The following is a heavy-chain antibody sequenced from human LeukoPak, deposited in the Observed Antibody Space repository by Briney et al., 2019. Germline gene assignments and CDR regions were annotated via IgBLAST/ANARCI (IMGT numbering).Heavy chain of an antibody. CDR1: GFTFSSYG. Sequence: GGSLRLSCAASGFTFSSYGMHWVRQAPGKGLEWVAMTSFDGSYKNYADSVKGRFTISRDNSKNRLYLQMNSLRAEDTAVYFCARDRYSSGWYDTNWFDPWGQGTLVTVSS. J-gene: IGHJ5*02. D-gene: IGHD6-19*01. CDR3: ARDRYSSGWYDTNWFDP. CDR2: TSFDGSYK. V-gene: IGHV3-30*03.